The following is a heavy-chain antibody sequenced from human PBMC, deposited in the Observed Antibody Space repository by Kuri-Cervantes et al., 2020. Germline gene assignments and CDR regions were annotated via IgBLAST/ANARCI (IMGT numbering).Heavy chain of an antibody. J-gene: IGHJ6*02. CDR1: AGSISSGNYN. Sequence: LRLSCTVSAGSISSGNYNWRWIRQHPGKGLECNGYMYYIGSTNYNPSLKSRVTISVDTSKNQFSLKLSSVTAADTAVYYCASWLDSYYYYGMDVWGQGTTVTVSS. V-gene: IGHV4-30-4*01. D-gene: IGHD6-19*01. CDR2: MYYIGST. CDR3: ASWLDSYYYYGMDV.